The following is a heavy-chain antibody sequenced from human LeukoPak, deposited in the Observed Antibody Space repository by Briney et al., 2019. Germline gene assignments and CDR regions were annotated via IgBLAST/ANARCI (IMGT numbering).Heavy chain of an antibody. CDR3: ARCRLESGSYYYFDY. CDR1: GGSISSYY. CDR2: IYYSGST. V-gene: IGHV4-59*01. Sequence: SGTLSLTCTVSGGSISSYYWSWIRQPPGKGLEWIGYIYYSGSTNYSPSLKSRVTMSVDTSKNQFSLKLSSVTAADTAVYYCARCRLESGSYYYFDYWGQGTLVTVSS. D-gene: IGHD1-26*01. J-gene: IGHJ4*02.